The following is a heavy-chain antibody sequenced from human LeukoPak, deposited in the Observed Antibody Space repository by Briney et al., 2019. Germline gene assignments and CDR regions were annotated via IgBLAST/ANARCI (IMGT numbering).Heavy chain of an antibody. CDR3: AKVVVVSGTLSKGFDY. V-gene: IGHV3-23*01. CDR2: ISSGGGST. D-gene: IGHD2-15*01. CDR1: GFTFSSYA. J-gene: IGHJ4*02. Sequence: GGSLRLSCATSGFTFSSYAMSWDRQAPGKGLEWVSSISSGGGSTYYADSVKGHFTISRDNSKNILWLQMNSLRAEDTAVYYCAKVVVVSGTLSKGFDYWGQGTLVTVSS.